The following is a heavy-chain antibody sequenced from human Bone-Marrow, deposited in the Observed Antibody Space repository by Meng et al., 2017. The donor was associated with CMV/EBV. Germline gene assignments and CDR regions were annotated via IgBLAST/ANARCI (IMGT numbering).Heavy chain of an antibody. V-gene: IGHV4-39*07. D-gene: IGHD3-22*01. J-gene: IGHJ4*02. CDR3: AREGRGYGF. Sequence: GSLRLSCTVSGGSISSSSYYWGWIRQPPGKGLEWIGSIYYSGSTYYNPFLKSRVTISVDTSKNQFSLKLSSVTAADTAVYYCAREGRGYGFWGQGTLVTVSS. CDR2: IYYSGST. CDR1: GGSISSSSYY.